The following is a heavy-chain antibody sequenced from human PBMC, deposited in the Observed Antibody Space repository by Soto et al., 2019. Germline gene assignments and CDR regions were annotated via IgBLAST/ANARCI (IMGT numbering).Heavy chain of an antibody. V-gene: IGHV1-18*01. J-gene: IGHJ4*02. Sequence: QVQLVKSGAEVKKPGASVKVSCKASGYTFTNFGISWVRQAPGQGLEWMGWISAYYGNRNHAQNFQGRVNITTDTSTSKAYMELRSLRSDDTAVYYCARGVTPIDYWGQGTLVTVSS. D-gene: IGHD2-21*02. CDR2: ISAYYGNR. CDR3: ARGVTPIDY. CDR1: GYTFTNFG.